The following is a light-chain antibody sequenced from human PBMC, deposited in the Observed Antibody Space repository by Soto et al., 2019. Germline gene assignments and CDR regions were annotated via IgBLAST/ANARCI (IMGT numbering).Light chain of an antibody. V-gene: IGLV2-14*03. J-gene: IGLJ1*01. CDR3: SSYRASSTTHYV. CDR2: DVS. CDR1: SSDVGGYNY. Sequence: QSALTQPASLSGSPGQSITISCTGTSSDVGGYNYVSWYQQHPGKAPKLMIYDVSNRPSGVSNRSSGSKSGNTASLTISGLQAEDEAYYYCSSYRASSTTHYVFGTGTKLTVL.